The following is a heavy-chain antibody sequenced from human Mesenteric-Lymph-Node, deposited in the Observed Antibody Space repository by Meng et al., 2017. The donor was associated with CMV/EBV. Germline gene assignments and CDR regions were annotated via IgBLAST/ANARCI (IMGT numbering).Heavy chain of an antibody. Sequence: SRRASGYTCTSYYMHWVRQVPGVGVEWMGIIDPSGGRRTYEQKFQGRVTMIRDTSTSTVYMELSSLRCEGAAIYYGARGIFGVVIDSWGQGTLVTVSS. D-gene: IGHD3-3*01. J-gene: IGHJ4*02. V-gene: IGHV1-46*01. CDR3: ARGIFGVVIDS. CDR1: GYTCTSYY. CDR2: IDPSGGRR.